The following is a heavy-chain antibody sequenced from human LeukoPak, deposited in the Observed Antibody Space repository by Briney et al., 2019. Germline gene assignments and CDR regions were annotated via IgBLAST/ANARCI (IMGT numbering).Heavy chain of an antibody. V-gene: IGHV3-23*01. CDR1: GFTFSSDV. CDR2: ISSSGAGT. Sequence: PGGSLRLSCAASGFTFSSDVMSWVRQAPGKGLEWVSSISSSGAGTFYADSVKGRFTISRDNSKNTVDLQMNSLRAEDTAVYSCARVTFGFSNYWDQGTLVTVSS. D-gene: IGHD2-21*02. J-gene: IGHJ4*02. CDR3: ARVTFGFSNY.